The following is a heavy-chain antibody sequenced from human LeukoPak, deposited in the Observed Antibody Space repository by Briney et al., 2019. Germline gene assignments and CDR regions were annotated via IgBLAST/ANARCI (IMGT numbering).Heavy chain of an antibody. CDR2: IGDGGARI. CDR1: EFTFNSYV. J-gene: IGHJ4*02. D-gene: IGHD7-27*01. V-gene: IGHV3-23*01. CDR3: ATINWGRFGY. Sequence: GGSLRLSCEASEFTFNSYVMSWVRQAPGKGLEWVSSIGDGGARINYADSVKGRFTLSRDNAKNSLYLQMDSLRAEDTAVYYCATINWGRFGYWGQGTLVTVSS.